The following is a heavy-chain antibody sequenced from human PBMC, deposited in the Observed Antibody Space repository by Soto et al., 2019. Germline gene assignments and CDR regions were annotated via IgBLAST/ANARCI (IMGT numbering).Heavy chain of an antibody. D-gene: IGHD6-19*01. CDR3: AKVAVAGTVLAAFDI. Sequence: SETLSLTCAVSGYSISSSNWWGWFRQPQGKGLEWIGYIYYSGSTYYNPSLKSRVTMSVDTSKNQFSLKLSFVTAVDTAVYYCAKVAVAGTVLAAFDIWGQGTMVTVSS. CDR2: IYYSGST. J-gene: IGHJ3*02. CDR1: GYSISSSNW. V-gene: IGHV4-28*01.